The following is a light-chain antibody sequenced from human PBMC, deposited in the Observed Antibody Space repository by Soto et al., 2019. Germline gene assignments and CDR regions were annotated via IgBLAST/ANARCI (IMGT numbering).Light chain of an antibody. V-gene: IGKV3-15*01. CDR3: EQYHNWPYT. CDR1: QSVTSN. CDR2: GAS. Sequence: IVMTQSPATLSVSPGERATLSCRASQSVTSNLAWYQQKPGQAPRLLMYGASTRATGIPARFSGSGSGTEFTLTISSLQSEDFAVYYCEQYHNWPYTFGQGTKLDIK. J-gene: IGKJ2*01.